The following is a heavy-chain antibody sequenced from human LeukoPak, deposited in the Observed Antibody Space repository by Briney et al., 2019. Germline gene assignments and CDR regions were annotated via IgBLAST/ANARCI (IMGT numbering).Heavy chain of an antibody. D-gene: IGHD3-9*01. V-gene: IGHV3-15*01. J-gene: IGHJ4*02. CDR2: IKSKTDGGTT. CDR3: TTEPSLNYDILTGPWG. Sequence: GGYLRLSCAASGFTFSNAWMSWVRQAPGKGLEWVGRIKSKTDGGTTDYAAPVKGRFTISRDDSKNTLYLQMNSLKTEDTAVYYCTTEPSLNYDILTGPWGWGQGTLVTVSS. CDR1: GFTFSNAW.